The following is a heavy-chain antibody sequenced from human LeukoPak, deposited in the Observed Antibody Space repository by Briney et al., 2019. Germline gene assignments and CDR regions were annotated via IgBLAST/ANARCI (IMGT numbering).Heavy chain of an antibody. J-gene: IGHJ4*02. CDR3: AREVDTYGLDY. CDR2: ISYGGSNK. D-gene: IGHD5-18*01. Sequence: GGSLRLSCAASGFTFSSYTMHWVRQAPGKGLEWVAVISYGGSNKYYADSVKGRFTISRDNSKNTLYLQMNSLRAEDTAVYYCAREVDTYGLDYWGQGTLVTVSS. V-gene: IGHV3-30-3*01. CDR1: GFTFSSYT.